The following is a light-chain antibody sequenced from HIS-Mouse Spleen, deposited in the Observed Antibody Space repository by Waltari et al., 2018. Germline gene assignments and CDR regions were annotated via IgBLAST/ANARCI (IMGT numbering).Light chain of an antibody. CDR3: CSYAGSSTFGV. J-gene: IGLJ2*01. CDR2: EGS. Sequence: QSALTQPASVSGSPGQSITISCTGTSSDVGSYNLVPWSQQHPGKAPKLMIYEGSKRPSGVSNRFSGSKSGNTASLTISGLQAEDEADYYCCSYAGSSTFGVFGGGTKLTVL. V-gene: IGLV2-23*03. CDR1: SSDVGSYNL.